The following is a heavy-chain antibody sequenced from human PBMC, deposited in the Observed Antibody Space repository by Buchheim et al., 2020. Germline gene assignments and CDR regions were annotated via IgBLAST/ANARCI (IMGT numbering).Heavy chain of an antibody. CDR3: ARDTSPLGYGGTYFDALDI. J-gene: IGHJ3*02. CDR2: INQDGSEK. CDR1: GFTFNFYW. V-gene: IGHV3-7*01. Sequence: DVQLVESGGGVVQPGESLKLSCAASGFTFNFYWMTWVRQAPGKGPEWVANINQDGSEKSYVDSVKGRFTISRDNAENSLYLQMNRLRPEDKAVDYCARDTSPLGYGGTYFDALDIWGQGT. D-gene: IGHD4/OR15-4a*01.